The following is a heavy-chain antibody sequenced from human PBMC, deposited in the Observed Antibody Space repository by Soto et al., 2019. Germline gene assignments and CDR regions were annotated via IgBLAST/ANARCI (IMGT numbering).Heavy chain of an antibody. J-gene: IGHJ3*02. CDR1: GYNFTSFW. CDR2: IYPGDSDT. D-gene: IGHD3-22*01. Sequence: PGESLKISCKGSGYNFTSFWIGWVRQMPGKGLEWMGIIYPGDSDTRYSPSFQGQVTISADKSISTAYLQWSSLKASDTAMYYCARGDHYYDSSGLAFDIWGQGTMVTVS. CDR3: ARGDHYYDSSGLAFDI. V-gene: IGHV5-51*01.